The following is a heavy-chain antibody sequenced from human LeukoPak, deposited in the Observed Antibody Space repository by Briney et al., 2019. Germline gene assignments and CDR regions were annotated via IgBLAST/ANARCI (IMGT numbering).Heavy chain of an antibody. V-gene: IGHV4-34*01. D-gene: IGHD3-16*01. CDR3: ARLRITTFRDYYHYYGMDV. CDR2: INHSGST. J-gene: IGHJ6*02. Sequence: PSETLSLTCAVYGGSFSGYYWSWIRQPPEKGLEWIGEINHSGSTNYNPSLKSRVTISVDTSKNQFSLKLSSVTAADTAVYYCARLRITTFRDYYHYYGMDVWGQGTTVTVSS. CDR1: GGSFSGYY.